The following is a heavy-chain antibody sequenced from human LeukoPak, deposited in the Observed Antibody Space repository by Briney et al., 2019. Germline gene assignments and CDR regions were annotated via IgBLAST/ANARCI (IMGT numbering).Heavy chain of an antibody. D-gene: IGHD2-2*01. J-gene: IGHJ5*02. V-gene: IGHV1-18*01. CDR3: ARDRIVVVPAAIYWFDP. Sequence: ASVKVSCKASGYTFTSYGISWVRQAPGQGLEWMGWISAYNGNTNYAQKLQGRVTMTTDTSTSTAYMGLRSLRSDDTAVYYCARDRIVVVPAAIYWFDPWGQGTLVTVSS. CDR1: GYTFTSYG. CDR2: ISAYNGNT.